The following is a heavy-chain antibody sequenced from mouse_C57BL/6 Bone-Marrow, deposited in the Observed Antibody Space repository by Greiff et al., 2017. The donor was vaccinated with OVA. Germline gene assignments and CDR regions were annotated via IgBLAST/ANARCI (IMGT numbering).Heavy chain of an antibody. Sequence: QVQLQQPGAELVKPGASVKLSCKASGYTFTSYWMHWVKQRPGQGLEWIGMIHPNSGSTNYNEKFKSKATLTVDKSSSTAYMQLSSLTSEDSAVYYCAILLRAAWFAYWGQGTLVTVSA. D-gene: IGHD1-1*01. CDR1: GYTFTSYW. CDR2: IHPNSGST. CDR3: AILLRAAWFAY. J-gene: IGHJ3*01. V-gene: IGHV1-64*01.